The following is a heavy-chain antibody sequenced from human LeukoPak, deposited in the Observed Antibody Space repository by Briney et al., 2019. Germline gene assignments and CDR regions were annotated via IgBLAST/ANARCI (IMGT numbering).Heavy chain of an antibody. D-gene: IGHD3-10*01. CDR3: VRAHHPGGWFDP. V-gene: IGHV3-21*01. J-gene: IGHJ5*02. Sequence: PGGSLRLSCEASGFTFTTYSMTWVRQAPGKGLEWVSIISSGSSAIFSADALKGRFTISRDNAKNSLYLQMNSLTAEDTAVHYCVRAHHPGGWFDPWGQGTLVTVSS. CDR1: GFTFTTYS. CDR2: ISSGSSAI.